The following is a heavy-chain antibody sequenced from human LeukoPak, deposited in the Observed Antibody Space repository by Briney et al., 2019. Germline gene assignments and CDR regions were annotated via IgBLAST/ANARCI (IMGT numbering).Heavy chain of an antibody. V-gene: IGHV4-34*01. J-gene: IGHJ4*02. CDR2: INHSGST. CDR1: GGSFSGYY. D-gene: IGHD5-18*01. Sequence: SETLSLTCAVYGGSFSGYYWSWIRQPPGKGLEWIGEINHSGSTNYNPSLKSRVTISVDTSKNQFSLKLSSVTAADTAVYYCARGGYGYGPYGLYYFDYWGQGTLVTVSS. CDR3: ARGGYGYGPYGLYYFDY.